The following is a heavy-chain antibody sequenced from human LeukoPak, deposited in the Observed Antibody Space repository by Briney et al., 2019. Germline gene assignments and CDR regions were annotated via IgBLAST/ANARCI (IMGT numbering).Heavy chain of an antibody. J-gene: IGHJ5*02. V-gene: IGHV4-59*01. Sequence: PSEPLSLTCSVSCGSINGYYWTWIRQPPGKGLEGIGYISDSGSTNYNPSLKSRVTMSVDSSNTEFSLRLNSVTAADTAVYYCARVFRGAVTSNWFDPWGQGTLVTVSS. CDR1: CGSINGYY. CDR3: ARVFRGAVTSNWFDP. D-gene: IGHD4-17*01. CDR2: ISDSGST.